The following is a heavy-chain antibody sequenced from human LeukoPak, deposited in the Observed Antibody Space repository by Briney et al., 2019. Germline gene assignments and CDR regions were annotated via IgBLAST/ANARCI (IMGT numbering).Heavy chain of an antibody. CDR2: INPNSGGT. D-gene: IGHD3-22*01. V-gene: IGHV1-2*06. CDR3: RYYDSSGYCRNAFDI. CDR1: GYTFTGYY. Sequence: ASVKVSCKASGYTFTGYYMHWVRQAPGQGLEWMGRINPNSGGTNYAQKFQGRVTMTRDTSISTAYMELSRLRSDDTAVYYCRYYDSSGYCRNAFDIWGQGTMVTVSS. J-gene: IGHJ3*02.